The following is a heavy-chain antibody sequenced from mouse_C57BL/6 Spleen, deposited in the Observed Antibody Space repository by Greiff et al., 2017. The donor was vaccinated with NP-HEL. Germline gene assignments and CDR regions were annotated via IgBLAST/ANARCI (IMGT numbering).Heavy chain of an antibody. D-gene: IGHD2-5*01. J-gene: IGHJ3*01. Sequence: VQLQQPGAELVMPGASVKLSCKASGYTFTSYWMHWVKQSHGKSLEWIGYINPNNGGTSYNQKFKGKATLTVNKSSSTAYMELRSLTSEDSAVYYCARRVAYYSNYQAWFAYWGQGTLVTVSA. CDR1: GYTFTSYW. V-gene: IGHV1-22*01. CDR3: ARRVAYYSNYQAWFAY. CDR2: INPNNGGT.